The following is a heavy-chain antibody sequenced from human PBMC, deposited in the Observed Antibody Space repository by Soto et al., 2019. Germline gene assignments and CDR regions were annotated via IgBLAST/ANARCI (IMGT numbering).Heavy chain of an antibody. Sequence: SVKVSCKASGYTFTSYDINWVRQATGQGLEWMGGIIPIIGTASYAQKFQGRVTITADESTSTAYMELSSLRSEDTAVYYCARGAWYYYDSSGYYGFDPWGQGTLVTVSS. CDR1: GYTFTSYD. J-gene: IGHJ5*02. CDR2: IIPIIGTA. V-gene: IGHV1-69*13. D-gene: IGHD3-22*01. CDR3: ARGAWYYYDSSGYYGFDP.